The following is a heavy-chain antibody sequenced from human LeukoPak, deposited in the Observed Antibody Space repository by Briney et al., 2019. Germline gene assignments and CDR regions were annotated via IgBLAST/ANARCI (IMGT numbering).Heavy chain of an antibody. D-gene: IGHD3-22*01. J-gene: IGHJ3*02. CDR3: ATIPTTYYYDSSGLDAFDI. CDR1: GGTFSSYA. V-gene: IGHV1-69*06. CDR2: IIPIFGTA. Sequence: GASVKVSCKASGGTFSSYAISWVRQAPGQGLEWMGGIIPIFGTANYAQKFQGRVTITADKSTSTAYMELSSLRSEDTAVYYCATIPTTYYYDSSGLDAFDIWGQGTMVTVSS.